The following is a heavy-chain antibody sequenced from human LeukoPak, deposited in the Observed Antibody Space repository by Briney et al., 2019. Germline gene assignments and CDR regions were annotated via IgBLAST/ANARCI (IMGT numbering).Heavy chain of an antibody. Sequence: SETLSLTCTVSGGSISSSSYYWGWIRQPPGKGLEWIANIYYSGSTYLNPSLKSRVTISIDTSKNQFSLKLSSVTAADTAVYYCARGLTYYYGSGSYYRKRRYYYYMDVWGKGTTVTVSS. J-gene: IGHJ6*03. CDR2: IYYSGST. V-gene: IGHV4-39*01. CDR1: GGSISSSSYY. D-gene: IGHD3-10*01. CDR3: ARGLTYYYGSGSYYRKRRYYYYMDV.